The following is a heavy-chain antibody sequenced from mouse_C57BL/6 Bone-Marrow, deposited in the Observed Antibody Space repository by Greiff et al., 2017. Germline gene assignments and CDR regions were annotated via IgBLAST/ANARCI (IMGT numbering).Heavy chain of an antibody. CDR2: IYPRSGNT. J-gene: IGHJ2*01. CDR3: ARWGYYGSSYGDY. V-gene: IGHV1-81*01. D-gene: IGHD1-1*01. Sequence: VQLQQSGAELARPGASVKLSCKASGYTFTSYGISWVKQRPGQGLEWIGEIYPRSGNTYYNEKFKGKATLTADKSSSTAYMELRSLTSEDSAVYFCARWGYYGSSYGDYGGQGTTLTVSS. CDR1: GYTFTSYG.